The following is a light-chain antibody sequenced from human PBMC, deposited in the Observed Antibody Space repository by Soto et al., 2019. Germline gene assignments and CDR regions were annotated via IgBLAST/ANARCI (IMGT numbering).Light chain of an antibody. Sequence: EIVMTQSQATLSVPPGGRSKIYFRASQSISDTLAWYQPKPGQAPRLLIHGASTRATGFPARFSGSGSGTDFTLTISSLQSEDFAVYYCQQYNNWPWTCGQGNTGDIK. CDR3: QQYNNWPWT. CDR1: QSISDT. V-gene: IGKV3-15*01. CDR2: GAS. J-gene: IGKJ1*01.